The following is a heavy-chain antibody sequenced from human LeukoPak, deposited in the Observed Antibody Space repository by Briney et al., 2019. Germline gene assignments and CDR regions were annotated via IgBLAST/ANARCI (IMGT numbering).Heavy chain of an antibody. Sequence: GEALNISCKCSDYSFTIYWIGWVRPMPGKGLEWMGIHYPGDSDTRQGPSFQGQVTIPAQQSIRTAYLQWGSRKASGIVMYYCARRDSCRGYFDYWGQGTLVTVSS. J-gene: IGHJ4*02. CDR3: ARRDSCRGYFDY. V-gene: IGHV5-51*01. D-gene: IGHD2-15*01. CDR1: DYSFTIYW. CDR2: HYPGDSDT.